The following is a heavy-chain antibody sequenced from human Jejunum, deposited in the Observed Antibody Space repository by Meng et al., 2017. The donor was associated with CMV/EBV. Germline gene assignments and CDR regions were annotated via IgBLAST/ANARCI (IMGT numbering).Heavy chain of an antibody. CDR3: ARYYSGSYLTN. V-gene: IGHV1-3*01. CDR1: GYTFGSDA. D-gene: IGHD1-26*01. Sequence: SFNTSGYTFGSDAIHWVRQAPGQSLEWMGWIKAGNGDTKYSQKFQGRVTITRDTSASTAYMELSSLRYEDTAVYYCARYYSGSYLTNWGRGTLVTVSS. J-gene: IGHJ4*02. CDR2: IKAGNGDT.